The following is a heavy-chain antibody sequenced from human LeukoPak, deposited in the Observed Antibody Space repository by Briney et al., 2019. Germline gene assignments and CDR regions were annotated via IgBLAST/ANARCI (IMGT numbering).Heavy chain of an antibody. V-gene: IGHV3-21*01. Sequence: PGGSLRLSCAASGFTFSSYSMNWVRQAPGKGLEWVSSISSSSSYIYYADSVKGRFTISRDNAKNSLYLQMNSLRAEDTAVYYCADYCSGGSCHPNWGQGTLVTVSS. D-gene: IGHD2-15*01. J-gene: IGHJ4*02. CDR3: ADYCSGGSCHPN. CDR1: GFTFSSYS. CDR2: ISSSSSYI.